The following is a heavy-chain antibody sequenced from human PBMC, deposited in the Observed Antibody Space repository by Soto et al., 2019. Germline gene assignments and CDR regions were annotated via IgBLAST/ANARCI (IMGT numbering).Heavy chain of an antibody. J-gene: IGHJ4*02. CDR1: GFTFSSYA. Sequence: GGSLRLSCAASGFTFSSYAMHWVRQAPGKGLEWVAVISYDGSNEYYADSVKGRFTISRDNSKNTLYLQMNSLRAEDTAVYYCARDGGQTGTTEFDYWGQGTLVTVSS. D-gene: IGHD1-1*01. CDR3: ARDGGQTGTTEFDY. CDR2: ISYDGSNE. V-gene: IGHV3-30-3*01.